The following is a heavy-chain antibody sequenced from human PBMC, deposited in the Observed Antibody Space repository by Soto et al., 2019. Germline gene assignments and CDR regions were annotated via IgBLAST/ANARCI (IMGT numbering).Heavy chain of an antibody. CDR2: IWYDGSKE. CDR3: ARDRSAGNYFYYGMDV. J-gene: IGHJ6*02. D-gene: IGHD1-1*01. Sequence: GGSLRLSCAASGLPFNRNGMHWVRQAPGKGLEWVAVIWYDGSKEYYSDSVKGRFTISRDNSKNMLYLRMNSVRVEDTAVYFCARDRSAGNYFYYGMDVWGQGTTVTVSS. CDR1: GLPFNRNG. V-gene: IGHV3-33*01.